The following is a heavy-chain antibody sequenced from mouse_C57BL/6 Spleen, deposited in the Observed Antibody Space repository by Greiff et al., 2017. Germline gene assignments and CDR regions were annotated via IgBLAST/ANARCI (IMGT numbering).Heavy chain of an antibody. Sequence: VQLQQSGAELVLPGASVKLSCKASGYTFTSYWMHWVKQRPGQGLEWIGEIDPSDSYTNYNQKFKGKSTLTVDKSSSTAYMQLSSLTSEDSAVYDCARSGYYAMDYWGQGTSVTVSS. V-gene: IGHV1-69*01. CDR1: GYTFTSYW. CDR2: IDPSDSYT. CDR3: ARSGYYAMDY. J-gene: IGHJ4*01.